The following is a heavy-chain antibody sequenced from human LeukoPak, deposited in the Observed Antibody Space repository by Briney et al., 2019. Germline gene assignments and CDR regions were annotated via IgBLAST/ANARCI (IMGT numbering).Heavy chain of an antibody. CDR2: IYYSGST. D-gene: IGHD6-13*01. Sequence: SQTLSLTCTVSGGSISSGDYYWSWIRQPPGKGLEWIGYIYYSGSTYYNPSLKSRVTISVDTSKNQFSLKLSSVTAADTAVYYCARVDAAAGTFDYWGQGTLVTVSS. CDR3: ARVDAAAGTFDY. J-gene: IGHJ4*02. V-gene: IGHV4-30-4*01. CDR1: GGSISSGDYY.